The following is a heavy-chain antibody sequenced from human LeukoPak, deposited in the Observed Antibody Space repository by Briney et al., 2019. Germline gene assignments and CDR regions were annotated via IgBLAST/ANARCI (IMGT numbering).Heavy chain of an antibody. CDR2: ISSSSSYI. CDR1: GFTFSSYS. CDR3: ARDRAAGAYPWYFDY. D-gene: IGHD3-16*01. Sequence: GGSLRLSCAASGFTFSSYSMNWVRQAPGKGLEWVSSISSSSSYIDYADSVKGRFTISRDNAKNSLYLQMNSLRAEDTAVYYCARDRAAGAYPWYFDYWGQGTLVTVSS. V-gene: IGHV3-21*01. J-gene: IGHJ4*02.